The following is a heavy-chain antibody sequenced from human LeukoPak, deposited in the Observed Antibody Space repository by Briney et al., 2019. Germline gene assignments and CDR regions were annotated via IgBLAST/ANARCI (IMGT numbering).Heavy chain of an antibody. Sequence: GGSLRLSCAASGFTFSSYAMSWVRQAPGKGLEWVAGISDSGGSTKYADSVKGRFTTSRDNPKSTLYLQMNSLRVEDTAVYFCAKRGVVIRVILVGFHKEAYYFDSWGQGALVTVSS. J-gene: IGHJ4*02. V-gene: IGHV3-23*01. D-gene: IGHD3-22*01. CDR1: GFTFSSYA. CDR3: AKRGVVIRVILVGFHKEAYYFDS. CDR2: ISDSGGST.